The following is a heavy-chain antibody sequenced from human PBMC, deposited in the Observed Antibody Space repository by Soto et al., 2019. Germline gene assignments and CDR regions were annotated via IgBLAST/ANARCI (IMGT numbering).Heavy chain of an antibody. CDR2: IIPIFGTA. V-gene: IGHV1-69*13. Sequence: SVKVSCKASGGTFSSYAISWVRQAPGQGLEWMGGIIPIFGTANYAQKFQGRVTITADESTSTAYMELSSLRSGDTAVYYCARDRWVQLWLRGLYYYYYVMDFWGQGSTVTVSS. D-gene: IGHD5-18*01. CDR3: ARDRWVQLWLRGLYYYYYVMDF. J-gene: IGHJ6*02. CDR1: GGTFSSYA.